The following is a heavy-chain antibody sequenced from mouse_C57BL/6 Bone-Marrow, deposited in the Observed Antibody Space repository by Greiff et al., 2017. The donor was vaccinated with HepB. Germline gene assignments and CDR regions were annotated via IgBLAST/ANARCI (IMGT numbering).Heavy chain of an antibody. Sequence: VQLQQSGAELARPGASVKMSCKASGYTFTSYTMHWVKQRPGQGLEWIGYINPSSGYTKYNQKFKDKATLTADKSSSTAYMQLSSLTSEDSAVYYCAITTVVENYFDYWGQGTTLTVSS. CDR3: AITTVVENYFDY. D-gene: IGHD1-1*01. J-gene: IGHJ2*01. CDR1: GYTFTSYT. CDR2: INPSSGYT. V-gene: IGHV1-4*01.